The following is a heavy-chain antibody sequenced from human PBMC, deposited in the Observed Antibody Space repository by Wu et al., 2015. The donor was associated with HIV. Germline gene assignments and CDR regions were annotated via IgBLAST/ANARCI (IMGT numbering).Heavy chain of an antibody. V-gene: IGHV1-69*05. J-gene: IGHJ6*02. CDR2: IIPIFGTA. Sequence: QVQLVQSGAEVKKPGSSVKVSCKASGGTFSSYAISWVRQAPGQGLEWMGGIIPIFGTANYAQKFQGRVTITTDESTSTAYMELSSLRSEDTAVYYCARGGAAPRELPAGMTPHQLLFTRVSYYGMDVWGQGP. CDR3: ARGGAAPRELPAGMTPHQLLFTRVSYYGMDV. D-gene: IGHD2-2*01. CDR1: GGTFSSYA.